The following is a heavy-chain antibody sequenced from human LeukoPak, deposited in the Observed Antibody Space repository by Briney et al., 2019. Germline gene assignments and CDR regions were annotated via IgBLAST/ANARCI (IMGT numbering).Heavy chain of an antibody. CDR2: MNPNSGNT. D-gene: IGHD3-9*01. V-gene: IGHV1-8*01. CDR3: ARGAIRYFDWLLLPTDYYGMDV. CDR1: GYTFTSDD. Sequence: ASVKVSCKASGYTFTSDDINWVRQATGQGLEWMGWMNPNSGNTGYAQKFQGRVTMTRNTSISTAYMELSSLRSEDTAVYYCARGAIRYFDWLLLPTDYYGMDVWGQGTTVTVSS. J-gene: IGHJ6*02.